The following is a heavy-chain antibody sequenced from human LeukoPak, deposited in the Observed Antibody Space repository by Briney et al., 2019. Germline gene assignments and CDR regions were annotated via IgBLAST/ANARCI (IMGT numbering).Heavy chain of an antibody. CDR1: GFTFSSYA. J-gene: IGHJ4*02. D-gene: IGHD4-17*01. Sequence: PGRSLRLSCAASGFTFSSYAMHLVRQAPGKGLEWVAVISYDGSNKYYADSVKGRFTISRDNSTNTLYLQMNSLRAEDTAVYYCARDLTPVTTATAADYWGQGTLVTVSS. CDR2: ISYDGSNK. CDR3: ARDLTPVTTATAADY. V-gene: IGHV3-30-3*01.